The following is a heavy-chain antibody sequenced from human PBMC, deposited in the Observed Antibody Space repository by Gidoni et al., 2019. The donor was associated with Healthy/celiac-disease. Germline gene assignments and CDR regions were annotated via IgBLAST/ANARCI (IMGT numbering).Heavy chain of an antibody. J-gene: IGHJ3*02. CDR2: T. D-gene: IGHD3-16*02. CDR3: ARDRDYDYVWGSYLRGAFDI. Sequence: TNYNPSLKSRVTISVDTSKNQFSLKLSSVTAADTAVYYCARDRDYDYVWGSYLRGAFDIWGQGTMVTVSS. V-gene: IGHV4-59*01.